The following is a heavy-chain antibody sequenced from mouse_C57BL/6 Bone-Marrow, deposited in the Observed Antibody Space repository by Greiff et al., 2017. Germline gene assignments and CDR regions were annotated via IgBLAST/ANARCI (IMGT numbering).Heavy chain of an antibody. CDR3: ARPYYSNYWYFDV. D-gene: IGHD2-5*01. Sequence: VQLQQPGAELVKPGASVKMSCKASGYTFTSYWITWVKKRPGQGLEWIGDIYPGSGSTNYTEKFKSKAKLTVDTSSSTAYMQLSSLTSEDSAVYYCARPYYSNYWYFDVWGTGTTVTVSS. CDR1: GYTFTSYW. CDR2: IYPGSGST. V-gene: IGHV1-55*01. J-gene: IGHJ1*03.